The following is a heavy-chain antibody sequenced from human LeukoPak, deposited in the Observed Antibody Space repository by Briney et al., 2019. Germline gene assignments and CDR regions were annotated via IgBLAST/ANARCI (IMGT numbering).Heavy chain of an antibody. CDR2: IYYTGST. J-gene: IGHJ4*02. Sequence: PSENLSLTCTVSGDSIINYYCSWIRQTPGNGLEWIGFIYYTGSTSYNPSLKSRATISLDTSKNQFSLKLSSVTAADTAVYYCARHAGADYSSWNYFDYWGQGTLVTVSS. CDR3: ARHAGADYSSWNYFDY. CDR1: GDSIINYY. V-gene: IGHV4-59*08. D-gene: IGHD6-13*01.